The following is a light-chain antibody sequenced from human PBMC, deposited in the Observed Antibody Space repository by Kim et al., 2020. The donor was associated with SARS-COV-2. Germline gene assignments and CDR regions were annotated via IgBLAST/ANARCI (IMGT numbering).Light chain of an antibody. Sequence: SVTPKERVTITCRASQSVGTNLQWYQQKPDQSPTLVLMYASQSISGVPSRFSGSGSGTDFTLTIDSLEAEDAATYFCHQSSSLPFTFGQGTKLEI. V-gene: IGKV6-21*02. J-gene: IGKJ2*01. CDR1: QSVGTN. CDR3: HQSSSLPFT. CDR2: YAS.